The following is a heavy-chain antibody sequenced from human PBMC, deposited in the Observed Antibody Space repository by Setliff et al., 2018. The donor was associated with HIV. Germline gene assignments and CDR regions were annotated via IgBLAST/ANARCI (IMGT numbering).Heavy chain of an antibody. CDR3: ARARRDSYDRGRRNHYYIDV. CDR2: MNPNSGNT. J-gene: IGHJ6*03. CDR1: GYTFTSYD. V-gene: IGHV1-8*02. Sequence: ASVKVSCKASGYTFTSYDINWVRQATGQGLEWMGWMNPNSGNTGYAQKFQGRVTMTRDASISTAYMELNTLKFDDTAVYYCARARRDSYDRGRRNHYYIDVWGKGTTVTVSS. D-gene: IGHD3-22*01.